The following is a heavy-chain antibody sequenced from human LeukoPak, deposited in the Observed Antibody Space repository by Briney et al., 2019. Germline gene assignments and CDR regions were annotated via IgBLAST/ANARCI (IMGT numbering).Heavy chain of an antibody. J-gene: IGHJ6*02. CDR2: IYTSGST. Sequence: SETLSLTCAVSGYSISSGYYWGWIRQPPGKGLEWIGRIYTSGSTNYNPSLKGRVTMSVDTSKNQFSLKLSSVTAADTAVYYCARGRRRVPTNHYYYYYGMDVWGQGTTVTVSS. V-gene: IGHV4-38-2*01. CDR3: ARGRRRVPTNHYYYYYGMDV. D-gene: IGHD5-12*01. CDR1: GYSISSGYY.